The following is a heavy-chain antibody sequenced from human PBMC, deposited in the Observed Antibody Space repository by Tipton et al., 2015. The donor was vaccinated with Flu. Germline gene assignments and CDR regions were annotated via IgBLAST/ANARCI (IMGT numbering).Heavy chain of an antibody. CDR1: GGSFSGYY. Sequence: TLSLTCAVYGGSFSGYYWSWIRQPPGKGLEWIGEINHSGSTNYNPSLKSRVTISVDTSKNQFSLKLSSVTAADTAVYYCARGRTVTRVFYYYYGMDVWGQGTTVTVSS. V-gene: IGHV4-34*01. CDR2: INHSGST. CDR3: ARGRTVTRVFYYYYGMDV. D-gene: IGHD4-17*01. J-gene: IGHJ6*02.